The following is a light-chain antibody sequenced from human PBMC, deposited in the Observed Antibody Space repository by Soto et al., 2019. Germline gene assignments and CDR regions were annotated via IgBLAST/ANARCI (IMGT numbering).Light chain of an antibody. CDR1: IGDVGGYKY. V-gene: IGLV2-14*01. CDR2: EVS. Sequence: QSALTQPSSVSGSPGQSITISCTGTIGDVGGYKYVSWYQHHADKAPKLMIYEVSNRPSGVSNRFSGSKSGNTASLTIYGLQAEDEADYYCSSFSSSTTLYVFGTGTKVTVL. J-gene: IGLJ1*01. CDR3: SSFSSSTTLYV.